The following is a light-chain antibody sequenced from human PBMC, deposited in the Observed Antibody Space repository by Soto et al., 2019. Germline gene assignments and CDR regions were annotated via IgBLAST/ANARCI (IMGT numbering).Light chain of an antibody. V-gene: IGKV3-15*01. CDR3: QQYNNWPIT. CDR1: QYINTR. Sequence: EIVLTQSPATLSSFPGDRVTLSCRASQYINTRLAWYQHRPGQAPRLLIYGVSSRATGIPARFSGSGSGTEFTLTISSLQSEDFAVYYCQQYNNWPITFGQGTRLEIK. J-gene: IGKJ5*01. CDR2: GVS.